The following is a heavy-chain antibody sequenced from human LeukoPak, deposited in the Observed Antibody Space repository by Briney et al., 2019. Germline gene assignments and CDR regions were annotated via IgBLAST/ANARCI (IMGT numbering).Heavy chain of an antibody. CDR2: IYHSGST. D-gene: IGHD1-14*01. V-gene: IGHV4-34*01. CDR3: ASLRPSTTWFDP. Sequence: SETLSLTCAVYGGSFSGYYWSWIRQPPGKGLEWIGEIYHSGSTNYNPSLKSRVTISVDKSKNQFSLKLSSVTAADTAVYYCASLRPSTTWFDPWGQGTLVTVSS. J-gene: IGHJ5*02. CDR1: GGSFSGYY.